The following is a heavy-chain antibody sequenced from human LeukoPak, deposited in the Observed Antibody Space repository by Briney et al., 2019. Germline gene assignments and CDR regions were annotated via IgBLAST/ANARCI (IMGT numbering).Heavy chain of an antibody. CDR3: ARESSGRFFDY. V-gene: IGHV3-30*03. CDR2: ISYDGSNK. J-gene: IGHJ4*02. Sequence: GRSLRLSCAASGFTFSSYGMHWVRQAPGKGLEWVAVISYDGSNKYYADSVKGRFTISRDNSKNTLYLEMNSLTAEDTAVFFCARESSGRFFDYWGQGTLVTVSS. D-gene: IGHD6-19*01. CDR1: GFTFSSYG.